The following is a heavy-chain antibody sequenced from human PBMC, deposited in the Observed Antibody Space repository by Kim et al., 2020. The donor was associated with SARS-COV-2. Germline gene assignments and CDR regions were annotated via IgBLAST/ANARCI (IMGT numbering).Heavy chain of an antibody. Sequence: GGSLRLSCAASGFTFSSYWMHWVRQAPGKGLVWVSRINSDGSSTSYADSVKGRFTIYRDNAKNTLYLQMNSLRAEDTAVYYCARGIYGSGSYYNARFDPWGQGTLVTVSS. CDR2: INSDGSST. CDR1: GFTFSSYW. D-gene: IGHD3-10*01. V-gene: IGHV3-74*01. CDR3: ARGIYGSGSYYNARFDP. J-gene: IGHJ5*02.